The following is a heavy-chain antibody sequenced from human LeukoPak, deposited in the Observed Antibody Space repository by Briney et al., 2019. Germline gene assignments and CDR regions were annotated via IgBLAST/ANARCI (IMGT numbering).Heavy chain of an antibody. V-gene: IGHV3-30-3*01. D-gene: IGHD2-2*01. CDR3: ARDGGCSSTSCYLTMVPDY. Sequence: GGSLRLSCAASGFTFSSYAMHWVRQAPGKGLEWVAVISYDGSNKYYADSVKGRFTISRDNSKNTPYLQMNSLRAEDTAVYYCARDGGCSSTSCYLTMVPDYWGQGTLVTVSS. J-gene: IGHJ4*02. CDR1: GFTFSSYA. CDR2: ISYDGSNK.